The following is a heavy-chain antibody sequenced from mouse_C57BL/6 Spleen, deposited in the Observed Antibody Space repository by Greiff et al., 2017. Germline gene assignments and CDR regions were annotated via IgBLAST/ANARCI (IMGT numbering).Heavy chain of an antibody. D-gene: IGHD2-5*01. Sequence: VQLQQSGAELVKPGASVKLSCKASGYTFTSYWMHWVKQRPGQGLEWIGMIHPNSGSTNYNEKFKSKATLTVDKSSSTAYMQLSSLTSEDSAVYYCARSHDYYSNYGYFDVWGTGTTVTVSS. CDR1: GYTFTSYW. J-gene: IGHJ1*03. CDR3: ARSHDYYSNYGYFDV. V-gene: IGHV1-64*01. CDR2: IHPNSGST.